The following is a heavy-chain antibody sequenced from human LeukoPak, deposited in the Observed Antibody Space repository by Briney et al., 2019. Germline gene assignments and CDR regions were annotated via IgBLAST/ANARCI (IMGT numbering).Heavy chain of an antibody. CDR2: ISGSGGST. CDR1: GFTFSSYA. D-gene: IGHD3-10*01. V-gene: IGHV3-23*01. Sequence: GGSLRLSCAASGFTFSSYAMSWVRQAPGKGMEWVSAISGSGGSTYYADSVTGRFTKYKDNSNNTLYIQKNSLRAHGTAVYCCTKDQLLWCGELSPWGQGTLVTVPS. J-gene: IGHJ5*02. CDR3: TKDQLLWCGELSP.